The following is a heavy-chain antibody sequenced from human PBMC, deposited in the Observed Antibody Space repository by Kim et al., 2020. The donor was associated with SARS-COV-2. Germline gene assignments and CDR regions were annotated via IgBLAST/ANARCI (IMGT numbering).Heavy chain of an antibody. Sequence: YEQKFQGRVTMTRDTSTSTVYMELSSLRSEDTAVYYCARDRVPQGGTFDYWGQGTLVTVSS. V-gene: IGHV1-46*01. CDR3: ARDRVPQGGTFDY. J-gene: IGHJ4*02. D-gene: IGHD6-25*01.